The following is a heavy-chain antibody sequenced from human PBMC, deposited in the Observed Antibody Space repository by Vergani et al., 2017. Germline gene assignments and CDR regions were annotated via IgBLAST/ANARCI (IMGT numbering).Heavy chain of an antibody. D-gene: IGHD1-26*01. Sequence: QVQLVQFGAEVKKPGSSVKVSCKASGGTFSSYAISWVRQAPGQGLEWMGGIIPIFGTANYAQKFQGRVTITADESTSTAYMERSSLRSEDTAVYYCARRHRHGVGATRAFGLDDWGEGTLVTVSS. V-gene: IGHV1-69*01. CDR3: ARRHRHGVGATRAFGLDD. CDR1: GGTFSSYA. CDR2: IIPIFGTA. J-gene: IGHJ4*02.